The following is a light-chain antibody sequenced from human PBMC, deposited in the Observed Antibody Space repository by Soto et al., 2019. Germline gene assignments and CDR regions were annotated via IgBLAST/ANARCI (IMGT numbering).Light chain of an antibody. V-gene: IGLV1-40*01. CDR3: QYYDSSLSGVV. CDR2: GNS. CDR1: SSNIGAGYD. J-gene: IGLJ2*01. Sequence: QSGRTQPPSVSGAPGQRVTISCTGSSSNIGAGYDVHWYQQLPGTAPKLLIYGNSNRPSGVPDRFSGSKSGTSASLAITGLQAEDEADYYCQYYDSSLSGVVFGGGTKLTVL.